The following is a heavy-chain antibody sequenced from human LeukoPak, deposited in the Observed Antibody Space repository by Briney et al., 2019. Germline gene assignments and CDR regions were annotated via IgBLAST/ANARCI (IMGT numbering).Heavy chain of an antibody. J-gene: IGHJ3*02. CDR1: GGSVSSGTYY. CDR2: IYYSGST. CDR3: ARVEWFGELSPFDI. V-gene: IGHV4-61*01. Sequence: SETLSLTCTVSGGSVSSGTYYWSWIRQPPGEGLEWIGYIYYSGSTNYNPSLKSRVTISVDTSKNQFFLKLSSVTAADTAVYYCARVEWFGELSPFDIWGQGTMVTVSS. D-gene: IGHD3-10*01.